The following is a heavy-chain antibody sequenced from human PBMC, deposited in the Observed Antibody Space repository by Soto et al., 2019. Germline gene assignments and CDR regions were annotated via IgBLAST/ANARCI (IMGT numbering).Heavy chain of an antibody. D-gene: IGHD3-10*01. V-gene: IGHV3-15*01. CDR1: GFTFSNAW. CDR3: ITVGAPDY. CDR2: IKRNADGGTA. J-gene: IGHJ4*02. Sequence: SGGSLRLSCEGSGFTFSNAWMNWVRQAPGKGLEWVGLIKRNADGGTADYAAPVRGRFTLSRSDWENTLYLQMNDLTIEDTAIYYCITVGAPDYWGQGTLVTVSS.